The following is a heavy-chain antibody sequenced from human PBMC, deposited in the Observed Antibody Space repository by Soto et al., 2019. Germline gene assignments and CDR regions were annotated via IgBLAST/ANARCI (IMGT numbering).Heavy chain of an antibody. CDR3: AKDISLRGWVYLVVEY. CDR2: INYNSGSV. J-gene: IGHJ4*02. D-gene: IGHD6-13*01. CDR1: GFTFDVYA. V-gene: IGHV3-9*01. Sequence: EVQLVESGGGWVQPGRSLRLSCAASGFTFDVYAMHWVRQAPGKGLEWVSGINYNSGSVGYADSVRGRFTISRDNAKNSLHLPMNSLRAEDRAVYYCAKDISLRGWVYLVVEYWGQGTLVTVSP.